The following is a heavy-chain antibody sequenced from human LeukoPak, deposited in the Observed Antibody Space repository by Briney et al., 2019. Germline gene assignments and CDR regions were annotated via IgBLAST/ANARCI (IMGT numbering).Heavy chain of an antibody. Sequence: PGGSLRLSCAASGFTFSSYAMHWVRQAPGKGLEWVAVISHDGSNKYYADSVKGRFTISRDNSKNTLYLQMNSLRAEDTAVYYCARDGNAAAGTNAFDIWGRGTMVTVSS. CDR3: ARDGNAAAGTNAFDI. D-gene: IGHD6-13*01. V-gene: IGHV3-30*04. CDR1: GFTFSSYA. CDR2: ISHDGSNK. J-gene: IGHJ3*02.